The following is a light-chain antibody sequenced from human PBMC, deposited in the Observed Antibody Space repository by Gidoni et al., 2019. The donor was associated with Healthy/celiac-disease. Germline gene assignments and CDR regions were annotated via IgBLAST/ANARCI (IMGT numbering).Light chain of an antibody. CDR2: QDS. CDR3: QAWDSSTYVV. J-gene: IGLJ2*01. Sequence: SHELTQPPSVSVSPGQTASITCSGAKLGDKYACWYQQKPGQSPVLVIYQDSKRPSGIPERFSGSNSGNTATLTISGTQAKDEADYYGQAWDSSTYVVFGGGTKLTVL. CDR1: KLGDKY. V-gene: IGLV3-1*01.